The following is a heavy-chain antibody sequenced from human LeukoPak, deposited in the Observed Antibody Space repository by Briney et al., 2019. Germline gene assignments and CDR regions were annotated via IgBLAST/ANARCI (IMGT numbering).Heavy chain of an antibody. D-gene: IGHD3-22*01. J-gene: IGHJ5*02. V-gene: IGHV1-69*05. CDR2: IIPIFGTA. CDR1: EGTFSSYA. Sequence: SVKVSCKASEGTFSSYAISWVRQAPGQGLEWMGGIIPIFGTANYAQKFQGRVTITTDESTSTAYMELSSLRSEDTAVYYCARELSSGYLGSWFDPWGQGTLVTVSS. CDR3: ARELSSGYLGSWFDP.